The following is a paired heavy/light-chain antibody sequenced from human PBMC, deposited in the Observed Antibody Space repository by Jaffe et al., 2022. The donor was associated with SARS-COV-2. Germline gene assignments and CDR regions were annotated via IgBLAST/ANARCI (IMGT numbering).Heavy chain of an antibody. CDR2: IYYSGNT. V-gene: IGHV4-59*01. D-gene: IGHD1-1*01. Sequence: QVQLQESGPGLVKPSETLSLTCTVSGGSISSYYWSWIRQPPGKGLEWIGYIYYSGNTDYNPSLKSRVTISLDTSKNQFSLQLRSVTAADTAVYYCARAPELYYFDYWGQGTLVTVSS. J-gene: IGHJ4*02. CDR3: ARAPELYYFDY. CDR1: GGSISSYY.
Light chain of an antibody. J-gene: IGKJ2*02. CDR2: KAS. Sequence: DIQMTQSPSTLSASVGDRVTITCRASQSINSWLAWYQQKPGKAPKVLIYKASSLESGVPSRFSGSGSGTEFTLTISSLQPDDFATYYCQQYNTYCTFGQGTKLEIK. CDR3: QQYNTYCT. CDR1: QSINSW. V-gene: IGKV1-5*03.